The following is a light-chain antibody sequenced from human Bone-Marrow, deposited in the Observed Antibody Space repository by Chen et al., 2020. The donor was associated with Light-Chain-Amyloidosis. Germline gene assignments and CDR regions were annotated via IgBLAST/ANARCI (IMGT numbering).Light chain of an antibody. CDR2: RDT. CDR1: DLPTKY. J-gene: IGLJ2*01. CDR3: QSADSSGTYEVI. Sequence: SYELTQPPSVSVSPGQTARITCSGDDLPTKYAYWYQQKPGQAPVLVIQRDTERPSGISERFTGSSSGTTATLNISGVQAEDEADYHGQSADSSGTYEVIFGGGTKLTVL. V-gene: IGLV3-25*03.